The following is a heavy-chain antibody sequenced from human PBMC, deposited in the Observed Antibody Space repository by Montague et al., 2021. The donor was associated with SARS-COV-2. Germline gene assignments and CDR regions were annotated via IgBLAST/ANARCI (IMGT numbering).Heavy chain of an antibody. Sequence: SETLSLTCAVRGGSFTNYYWNWIRQSPGKGLETLGEINHSGSTNYNPSLKSRVTISVDMSKSQVSLNLTSVTAADTAIYYCARAPPLYIAPSGAMDVWGQGTTVTVSS. V-gene: IGHV4-34*01. D-gene: IGHD1-14*01. J-gene: IGHJ6*02. CDR2: INHSGST. CDR1: GGSFTNYY. CDR3: ARAPPLYIAPSGAMDV.